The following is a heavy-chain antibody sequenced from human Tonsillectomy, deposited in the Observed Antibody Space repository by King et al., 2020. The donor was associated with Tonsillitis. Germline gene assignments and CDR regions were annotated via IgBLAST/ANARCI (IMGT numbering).Heavy chain of an antibody. CDR3: ARVGVDCSSTSCYGNYYYYMDV. D-gene: IGHD2-2*01. J-gene: IGHJ6*03. CDR2: ISYDGNNK. V-gene: IGHV3-30*01. CDR1: GFTFSTYA. Sequence: VQLVESGGGVVQPGRSLRLSCAASGFTFSTYAIHWVRQAPGKGLEWVAVISYDGNNKYYADSVKGRFTISRDNSKNTLYLQMNSLRAEDTAVYYCARVGVDCSSTSCYGNYYYYMDVWGKGTTVTVSS.